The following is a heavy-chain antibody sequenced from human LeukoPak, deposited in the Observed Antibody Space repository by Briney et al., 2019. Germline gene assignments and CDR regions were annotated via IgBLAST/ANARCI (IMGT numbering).Heavy chain of an antibody. CDR1: GGSISSYY. CDR2: IYYGGST. CDR3: ARDPGTYYGSGNGFDP. J-gene: IGHJ5*02. Sequence: SETLSPTCTVSGGSISSYYWSWIRQPPGKGLEWIGYIYYGGSTNYNPSLKSRVTISVDTSKNQFSLKLSSVTAADTAVYYCARDPGTYYGSGNGFDPWGQGTLVTVSS. D-gene: IGHD3-10*01. V-gene: IGHV4-59*01.